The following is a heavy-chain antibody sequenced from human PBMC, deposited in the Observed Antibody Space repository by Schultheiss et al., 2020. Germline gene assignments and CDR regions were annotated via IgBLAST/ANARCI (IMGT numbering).Heavy chain of an antibody. Sequence: SETLSLTCSVSDGSISSHYWSWIRLPPGRGLEYIAYVYHTGTTNYSPSLNSRVTVSVDTSESQFSLKLNSVTAADTAVYYCARDGGIGGWFDPWGQGTLVTVSS. CDR1: DGSISSHY. V-gene: IGHV4-59*11. CDR3: ARDGGIGGWFDP. D-gene: IGHD6-13*01. CDR2: VYHTGTT. J-gene: IGHJ5*02.